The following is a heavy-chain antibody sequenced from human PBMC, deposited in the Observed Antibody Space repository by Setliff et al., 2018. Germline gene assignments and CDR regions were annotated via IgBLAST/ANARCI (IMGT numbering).Heavy chain of an antibody. D-gene: IGHD3-3*01. Sequence: PGESLKISCKGSGYRFSSHWIGWVRQMPGKGLEWMGVINPSDGSTTYAQKFQGRVKMTRDTSTNTVYMQLSSLRSEDTAVYYSARESTAENFWGEYSDYWGQGTLVTVSS. CDR2: INPSDGST. CDR3: ARESTAENFWGEYSDY. V-gene: IGHV1-46*01. J-gene: IGHJ4*02. CDR1: GYRFSSHW.